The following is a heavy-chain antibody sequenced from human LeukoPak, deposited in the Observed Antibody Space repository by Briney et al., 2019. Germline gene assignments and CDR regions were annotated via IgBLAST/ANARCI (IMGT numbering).Heavy chain of an antibody. V-gene: IGHV4-59*08. D-gene: IGHD3-10*01. J-gene: IGHJ6*03. CDR2: IDHTGST. Sequence: PSETLSLTCSVSGDSISMHYWSWIRQPPGKGLEWIGYIDHTGSTNYNPSLNSRVTISRDTSKNHFSLKLSSVTAADTAVYYCARHELWFGETYMDVWGKGTTVTISS. CDR3: ARHELWFGETYMDV. CDR1: GDSISMHY.